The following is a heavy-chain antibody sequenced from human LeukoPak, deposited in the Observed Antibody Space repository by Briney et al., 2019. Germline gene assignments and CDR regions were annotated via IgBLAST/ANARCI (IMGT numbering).Heavy chain of an antibody. CDR2: ISISSSTL. D-gene: IGHD3-3*01. CDR1: GFTFSSYA. CDR3: ARDSGVDAHIDY. V-gene: IGHV3-48*02. Sequence: PGGSLRLSCAASGFTFSSYALNWVHQAPGKGLEWVSYISISSSTLYYTDSVKGRFTISRDNAKNSLYLQMNSLRDEDTAVYYCARDSGVDAHIDYWGQGTPVTVSA. J-gene: IGHJ4*02.